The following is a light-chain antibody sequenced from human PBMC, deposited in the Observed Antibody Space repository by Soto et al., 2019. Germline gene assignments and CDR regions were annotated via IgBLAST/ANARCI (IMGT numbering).Light chain of an antibody. CDR1: SSDVGGYNY. Sequence: QSALTQPASVSGSPGQSITISCTGTSSDVGGYNYVSWYQQHPGKALKLMIYDVSNRPSGVSNRFSGSKSGNTASLTISGLQAEDEADYYCSSYTSSSTLEVFGGGTQLTVL. CDR3: SSYTSSSTLEV. J-gene: IGLJ3*02. V-gene: IGLV2-14*01. CDR2: DVS.